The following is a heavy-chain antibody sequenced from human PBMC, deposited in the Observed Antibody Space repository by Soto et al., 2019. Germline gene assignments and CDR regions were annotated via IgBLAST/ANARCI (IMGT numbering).Heavy chain of an antibody. CDR2: ISGRGSST. V-gene: IGHV3-23*01. CDR3: AKGSIVAGGIRYDLDY. J-gene: IGHJ4*02. D-gene: IGHD6-13*01. CDR1: GFTFSNYD. Sequence: EVQLLNSGGGLVQPGGSLRLSCAASGFTFSNYDMNWVRQAPGKGLEWVSAISGRGSSTYYADSVKGRFTISRDDSKNTAYLQMNSLRAEDTAVYYCAKGSIVAGGIRYDLDYWGQGTLVTVSS.